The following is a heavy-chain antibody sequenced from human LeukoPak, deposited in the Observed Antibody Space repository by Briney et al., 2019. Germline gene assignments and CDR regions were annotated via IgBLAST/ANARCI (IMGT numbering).Heavy chain of an antibody. CDR1: GGSISSYY. CDR3: ASYSSSREHFQH. D-gene: IGHD6-13*01. V-gene: IGHV4-4*07. J-gene: IGHJ1*01. Sequence: SETLSLTCTVSGGSISSYYWSWIRQPAGKGLEWIGRIYNSGSTNYNPSLKSRVTMSVDTSKNQFSLKLSSVTAADTAVYYCASYSSSREHFQHWGQGTLVTVSS. CDR2: IYNSGST.